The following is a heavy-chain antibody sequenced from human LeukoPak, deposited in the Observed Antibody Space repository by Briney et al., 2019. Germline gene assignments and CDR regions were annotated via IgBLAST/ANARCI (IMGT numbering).Heavy chain of an antibody. D-gene: IGHD6-13*01. Sequence: RPSETLSLTCTVSGGSFSSYYWSWIRQPPGKGLEWIGYVYYSGSPNYNPSLKSRVTTSGETSKNQFSLKLSSVTAADTAVYYCARANSSSWKQGGWFDPWGQGALVTVSS. J-gene: IGHJ5*02. CDR2: VYYSGSP. V-gene: IGHV4-59*01. CDR3: ARANSSSWKQGGWFDP. CDR1: GGSFSSYY.